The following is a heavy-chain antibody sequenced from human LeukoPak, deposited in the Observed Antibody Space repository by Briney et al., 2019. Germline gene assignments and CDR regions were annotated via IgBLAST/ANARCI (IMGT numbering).Heavy chain of an antibody. CDR1: GYTFTSYG. V-gene: IGHV1-18*01. J-gene: IGHJ6*03. CDR2: ISAYNGNT. CDR3: ARGPIIDIAIVPAADEYYYMDV. Sequence: ASVKVSCKASGYTFTSYGISWVRQAPGQGLEWMGCISAYNGNTNYAQRLQGRVTMTTDRSTSTAYMELRSLRSDDTAVYYCARGPIIDIAIVPAADEYYYMDVWGKGTTVTVSS. D-gene: IGHD2-2*01.